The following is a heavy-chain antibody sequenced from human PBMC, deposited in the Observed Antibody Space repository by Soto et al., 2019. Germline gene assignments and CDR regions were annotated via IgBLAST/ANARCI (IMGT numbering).Heavy chain of an antibody. D-gene: IGHD3-16*01. J-gene: IGHJ6*02. CDR2: ISGSGGST. CDR3: AKDILHRSMITFGGAPWGGMDV. V-gene: IGHV3-23*01. CDR1: GFTFSSYA. Sequence: EVQLLESGGGLVQPGGSLRLSCAASGFTFSSYAMSWVRQAPGKGLEWVSAISGSGGSTYYADSVKGRFTISRDNSKNTLYLQMNSLRAEDTAVYYCAKDILHRSMITFGGAPWGGMDVWGQGTTVTVSS.